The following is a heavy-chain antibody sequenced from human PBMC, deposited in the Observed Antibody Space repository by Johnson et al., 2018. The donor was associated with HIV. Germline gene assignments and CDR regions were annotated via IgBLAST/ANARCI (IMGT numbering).Heavy chain of an antibody. Sequence: VQLLESGGGVVRPGGSLRLSCAASGFTFDDYGMSWVRQVPGKGLEWVSGINWNGGSTGYADSVKGRFTISRDNAKNSLYLQMNSLRAEDTALYYCARDGGVGYCSSTSCYDAFDIWGRGTMVTVSS. J-gene: IGHJ3*02. CDR3: ARDGGVGYCSSTSCYDAFDI. D-gene: IGHD2-2*01. CDR1: GFTFDDYG. CDR2: INWNGGST. V-gene: IGHV3-20*04.